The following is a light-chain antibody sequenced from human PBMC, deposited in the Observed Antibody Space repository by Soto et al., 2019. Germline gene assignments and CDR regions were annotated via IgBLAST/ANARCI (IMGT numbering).Light chain of an antibody. V-gene: IGLV1-40*01. Sequence: QSVLTQPPSVSGAPGQRVTISCTGTSSNIGAGYYVHWYQQLPGTAPKLLIYGNTNRPSGVADRFSGSKSGTSASLAITGLQAEDEGDYYCQSYDSSLSGAVFGEGTQLTVL. CDR2: GNT. CDR3: QSYDSSLSGAV. J-gene: IGLJ7*01. CDR1: SSNIGAGYY.